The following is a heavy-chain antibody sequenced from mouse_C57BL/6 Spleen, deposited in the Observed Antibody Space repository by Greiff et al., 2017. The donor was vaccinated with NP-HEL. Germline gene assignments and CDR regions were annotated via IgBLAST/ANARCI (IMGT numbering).Heavy chain of an antibody. Sequence: VQLKQSGAELVRPGASVKLSCTASGFNIKDYYMHWVKQRPEQGLEWIGRIDPEDGDTEYAPKFQGKATMTADTSSNTAYLQLSSLTSEDTAVYYCTTTLYGSSPYYFDYWGQGTTLTVSS. CDR1: GFNIKDYY. CDR2: IDPEDGDT. CDR3: TTTLYGSSPYYFDY. V-gene: IGHV14-1*01. J-gene: IGHJ2*01. D-gene: IGHD1-1*01.